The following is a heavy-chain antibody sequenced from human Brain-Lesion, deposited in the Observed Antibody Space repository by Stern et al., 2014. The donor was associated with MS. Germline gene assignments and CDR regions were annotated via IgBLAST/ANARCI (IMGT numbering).Heavy chain of an antibody. Sequence: VQLEQSGGGLVQPGGSLKLSCAASGCTFSNYWMHWVRHAPGKGLEWVSRVNNDGRRTSYSDSVKGRFTMSRDNAKNTLYLQMNSLRVEDTAIYYCARGERWFDSWGQGTLVTVSS. CDR2: VNNDGRRT. CDR1: GCTFSNYW. J-gene: IGHJ5*01. D-gene: IGHD3-10*01. V-gene: IGHV3-74*02. CDR3: ARGERWFDS.